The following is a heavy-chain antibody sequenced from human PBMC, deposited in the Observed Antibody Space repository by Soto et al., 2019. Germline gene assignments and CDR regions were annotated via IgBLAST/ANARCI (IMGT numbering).Heavy chain of an antibody. CDR2: IHYRGSA. CDR1: GGSISNNNYF. V-gene: IGHV4-31*03. D-gene: IGHD2-2*01. Sequence: QVQLQESGPGLVKPSQTLSLTCTVSGGSISNNNYFWSWIRQHPGKGLEWIGYIHYRGSAYYNPSLSGRVTILVDTTKNQFSMKLSSFTAADTAMYYCAREVNVPADADAFDIWGQGTMVTVSS. J-gene: IGHJ3*02. CDR3: AREVNVPADADAFDI.